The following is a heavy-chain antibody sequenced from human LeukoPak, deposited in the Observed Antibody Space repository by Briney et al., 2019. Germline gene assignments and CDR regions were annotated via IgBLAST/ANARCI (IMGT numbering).Heavy chain of an antibody. CDR3: AKGNNTTSFNFDY. V-gene: IGHV3-43*02. CDR2: VSGDGDVT. J-gene: IGHJ4*02. CDR1: GFNFRDFS. D-gene: IGHD1-14*01. Sequence: GGSLRLSCTASGFNFRDFSMHWVRQIPGQGLEWVSLVSGDGDVTYYADSVKGRFTISGDNGRNLLYLQMNSLSGEDTAFYYCAKGNNTTSFNFDYWGQGTLVTVSS.